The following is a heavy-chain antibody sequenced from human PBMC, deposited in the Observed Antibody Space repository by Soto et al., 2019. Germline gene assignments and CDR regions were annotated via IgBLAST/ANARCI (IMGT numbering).Heavy chain of an antibody. J-gene: IGHJ4*02. CDR1: GGSLNSHY. CDR2: IYFTGST. V-gene: IGHV4-59*08. CDR3: ARLVYDSSGYRPG. Sequence: SDTLSLTCTVSGGSLNSHYWNWIRQPPGKGLEWIGFIYFTGSTLYNPSLESRVTMSVDTSTNQFSLKLNSVTAADTAVYYCARLVYDSSGYRPGWGQGTLVTVSS. D-gene: IGHD3-22*01.